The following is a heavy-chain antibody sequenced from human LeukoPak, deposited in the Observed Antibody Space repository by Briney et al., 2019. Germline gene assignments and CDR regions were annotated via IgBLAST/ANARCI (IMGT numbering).Heavy chain of an antibody. CDR1: GFTFSSYS. CDR2: ISSSSSYI. V-gene: IGHV3-21*01. CDR3: ARVRVIVDPYYFDY. J-gene: IGHJ4*02. D-gene: IGHD3-22*01. Sequence: GSLRLSCAASGFTFSSYSMNWVRQAPGKGLEWVSSISSSSSYIYYADSVKGRFTISRDNAKNSLYLQMNSLRAEDTAVYYCARVRVIVDPYYFDYWGQGTLVTVSS.